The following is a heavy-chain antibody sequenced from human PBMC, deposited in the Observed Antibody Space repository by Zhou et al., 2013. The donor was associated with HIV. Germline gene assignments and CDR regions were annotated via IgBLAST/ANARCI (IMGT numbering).Heavy chain of an antibody. CDR3: AREENASGSFEPFDI. Sequence: QVQLVQSGAEVKKPGSSVKVSCKASGGTFSSYAISWVRQAPGQGLEWMGRIIPILGIANYAQKFQGRVTITADKSTSTAYMELSSLRSEDTAVYYCAREENASGSFEPFDIWGQGTMVTVSS. V-gene: IGHV1-69*04. CDR1: GGTFSSYA. D-gene: IGHD1-26*01. CDR2: IIPILGIA. J-gene: IGHJ3*02.